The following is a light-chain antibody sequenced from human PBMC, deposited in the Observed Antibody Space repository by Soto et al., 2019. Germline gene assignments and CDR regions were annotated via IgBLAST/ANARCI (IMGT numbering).Light chain of an antibody. J-gene: IGKJ1*01. CDR2: LAS. Sequence: IQLTQSPSSLSASVGDRVTVTCRASQDISNYLAWYQQSPGRAPKRLIYLASTLESGVPSRFSGSGAGTDFTLTISSLQPEDFATYYCQQLESDPPWTFGQGTRVEIK. V-gene: IGKV1-9*01. CDR1: QDISNY. CDR3: QQLESDPPWT.